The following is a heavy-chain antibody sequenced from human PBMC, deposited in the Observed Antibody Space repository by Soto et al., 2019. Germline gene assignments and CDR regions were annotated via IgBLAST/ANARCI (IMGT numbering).Heavy chain of an antibody. CDR1: GYSFTSYW. CDR2: IDPSDSYT. J-gene: IGHJ4*02. D-gene: IGHD1-26*01. V-gene: IGHV5-10-1*01. CDR3: ERREPLMGHYDY. Sequence: PGESLKISCKGSGYSFTSYWISWVRQMPGKGLEWMGRIDPSDSYTNYSPSFQGHVTISADKSISTAYLQWSSLKASDTAMYYCERREPLMGHYDYWGQGTLVTVSS.